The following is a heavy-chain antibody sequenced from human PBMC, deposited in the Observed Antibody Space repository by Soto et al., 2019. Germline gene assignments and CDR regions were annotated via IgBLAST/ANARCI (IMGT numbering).Heavy chain of an antibody. V-gene: IGHV4-4*02. Sequence: QVQLQESGPGLVKPSGTLSLTCAVSGGSISSSNWWSWVRQPPGKGLEWIWEIYHSGSTNYNPSPRTRAHSALDWSQNQFSRELSSATAADTAVYYCAGEGYGAYVLSGGIAYWGQGTLVTVSS. CDR2: IYHSGST. CDR3: AGEGYGAYVLSGGIAY. J-gene: IGHJ4*02. CDR1: GGSISSSNW. D-gene: IGHD4-17*01.